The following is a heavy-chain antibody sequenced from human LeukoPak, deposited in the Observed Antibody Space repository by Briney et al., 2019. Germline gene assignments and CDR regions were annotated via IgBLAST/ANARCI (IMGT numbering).Heavy chain of an antibody. Sequence: PSETLSLTCTVSGGSISSYYWSWIRQPPVKGLEWIGYIYYSGSTNYNPSLKSRVTISVDTSKNQFSLKLSSVTAADTAVYYCASIEARREYYFDYWGQGTLVTVSS. CDR3: ASIEARREYYFDY. J-gene: IGHJ4*02. CDR1: GGSISSYY. CDR2: IYYSGST. D-gene: IGHD6-6*01. V-gene: IGHV4-59*08.